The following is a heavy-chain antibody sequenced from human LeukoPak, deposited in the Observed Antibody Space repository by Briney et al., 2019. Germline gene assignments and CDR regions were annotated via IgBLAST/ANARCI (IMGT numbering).Heavy chain of an antibody. CDR1: GGSFSGYY. Sequence: PSETLSLTCAVYGGSFSGYYWSWIRQHPGKGLEWIGYIYYSGSTYYNPSLKSRVTISVDTSKNQFSLKLSSVTAADTAVYYCASAGYYYDSSGYYPFYFDYWGQGTLVTVSS. J-gene: IGHJ4*02. CDR3: ASAGYYYDSSGYYPFYFDY. CDR2: IYYSGST. V-gene: IGHV4-31*11. D-gene: IGHD3-22*01.